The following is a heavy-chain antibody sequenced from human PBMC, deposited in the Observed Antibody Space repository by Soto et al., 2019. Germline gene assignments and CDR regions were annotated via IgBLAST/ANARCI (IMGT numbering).Heavy chain of an antibody. CDR1: GGYIRNWW. CDR2: VYYTGST. J-gene: IGHJ5*02. V-gene: IGHV4-59*08. D-gene: IGHD3-3*01. Sequence: SESLALGCAVSGGYIRNWWWRWIRQPPGKGLEWIGYVYYTGSTNYNPSLKRRVTISVDTSKNQFSLKLSSVTAADTAVYYCARGNYDFWSGYYRWFDPWGQGTLVTVSS. CDR3: ARGNYDFWSGYYRWFDP.